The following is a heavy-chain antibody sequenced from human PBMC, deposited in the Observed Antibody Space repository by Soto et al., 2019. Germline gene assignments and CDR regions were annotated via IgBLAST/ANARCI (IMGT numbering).Heavy chain of an antibody. CDR2: DSYSGST. J-gene: IGHJ4*02. Sequence: TLSLTCTVSGGSISSGDYYWSWIRQPPGKGLEWIGYDSYSGSTYYHTSLKSRSTISVDTSKTQCSRMLSSVTAAATDVYDCAIRHGGDFDIWGQGTQVTVSS. D-gene: IGHD3-3*01. V-gene: IGHV4-30-4*01. CDR1: GGSISSGDYY. CDR3: AIRHGGDFDI.